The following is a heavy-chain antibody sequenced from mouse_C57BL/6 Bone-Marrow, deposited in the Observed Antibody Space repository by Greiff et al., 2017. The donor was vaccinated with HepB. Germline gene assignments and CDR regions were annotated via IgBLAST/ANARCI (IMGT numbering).Heavy chain of an antibody. Sequence: EVKVVESGEGLVKPGGSLKLSCAASGFTFSSYAMSWVRQTPEKRLEWVAYISSGGDYIYYADTVKGRFTISRDNARNTLYLQMSSLKSEDTAMYYCTSSYYGNYDVVFDYWGQGTTLTVSS. D-gene: IGHD2-10*01. CDR2: ISSGGDYI. CDR3: TSSYYGNYDVVFDY. CDR1: GFTFSSYA. V-gene: IGHV5-9-1*02. J-gene: IGHJ2*01.